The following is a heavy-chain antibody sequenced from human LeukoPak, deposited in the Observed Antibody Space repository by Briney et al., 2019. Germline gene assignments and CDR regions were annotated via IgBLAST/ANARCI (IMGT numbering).Heavy chain of an antibody. V-gene: IGHV4-39*01. CDR2: IYYSGST. Sequence: SETVSLTCTVSGGSISSSSYYWGWIRQPPGRGLEWIGSIYYSGSTYYNPSLKSRVTISVDTSKNQFSLKLSSGTSSDAAVCYCAADCGGDCYSFNPCAEGTLVTVSS. CDR3: AADCGGDCYSFNP. D-gene: IGHD2-21*01. CDR1: GGSISSSSYY. J-gene: IGHJ5*02.